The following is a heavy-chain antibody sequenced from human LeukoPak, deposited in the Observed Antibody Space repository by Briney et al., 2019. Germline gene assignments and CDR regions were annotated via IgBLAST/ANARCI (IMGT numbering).Heavy chain of an antibody. D-gene: IGHD3-3*01. CDR3: ARAPPVGEDYYYYYYMDV. Sequence: PSETLSLTCTVSGGSISSYYWSWIRQPPGKGLEWIWYIYYSGSTNYNPSLKSRVTISVDTSKNQFSLKLSSLTAADTAVYYCARAPPVGEDYYYYYYMDVWDKGTTVTVSS. CDR1: GGSISSYY. V-gene: IGHV4-59*01. J-gene: IGHJ6*03. CDR2: IYYSGST.